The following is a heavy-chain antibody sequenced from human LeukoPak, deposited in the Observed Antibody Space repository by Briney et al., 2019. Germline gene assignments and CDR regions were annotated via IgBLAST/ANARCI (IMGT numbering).Heavy chain of an antibody. Sequence: GASVKVSCNASGGTFSSYAISWVRQAPGQGLEWMGGIIPIFGTANYAQKFQGRVTITADESTSTAYMELSSLRSEDTAVYYCARGLLSGESSSWHDYWGQGTLVTVSS. CDR2: IIPIFGTA. D-gene: IGHD6-13*01. V-gene: IGHV1-69*13. CDR3: ARGLLSGESSSWHDY. J-gene: IGHJ4*02. CDR1: GGTFSSYA.